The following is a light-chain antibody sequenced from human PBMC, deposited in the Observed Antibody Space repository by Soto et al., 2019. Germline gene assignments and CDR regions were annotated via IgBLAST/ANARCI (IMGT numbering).Light chain of an antibody. V-gene: IGKV1-5*03. CDR1: QSISSW. CDR3: QQYNSYWT. CDR2: KAS. Sequence: IQMTQSPSSLSASVGDRVTLTCRASQSISSWLAWYQQKPGKAPNLLIYKASSLESGVPSRFSGSGSGTEFTLTISSLQPDDFATYYCQQYNSYWTFGQGTKVDIK. J-gene: IGKJ1*01.